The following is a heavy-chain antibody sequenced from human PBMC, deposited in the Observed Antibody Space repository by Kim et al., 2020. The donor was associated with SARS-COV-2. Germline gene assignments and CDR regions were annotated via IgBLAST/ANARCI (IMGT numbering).Heavy chain of an antibody. CDR1: GFTFSSYW. CDR3: ARGGYDLAGGGGHYYGMDV. V-gene: IGHV3-7*01. CDR2: IKQDGSEK. D-gene: IGHD3-3*01. J-gene: IGHJ6*02. Sequence: GGSLRLSCAAYGFTFSSYWMSWVRQAPGKGLEWVANIKQDGSEKYYVDSVKGRFTISRDNAKNSLYLQMNSLRAEDTAVYYCARGGYDLAGGGGHYYGMDVWGQGTTVTVSS.